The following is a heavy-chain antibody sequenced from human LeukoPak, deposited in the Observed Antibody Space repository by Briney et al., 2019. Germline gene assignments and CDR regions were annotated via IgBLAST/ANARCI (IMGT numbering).Heavy chain of an antibody. CDR2: IKRDGSEK. Sequence: PGGSLGLSCEASGFTFSSYWMSWFRQAPGKGLEWVAHIKRDGSEKYYVDSVKGRFTITRDNVKNSLYLQMNSLRAEETAVYYCARYSAAAGTGSWFDPWGQGTLVTVSS. J-gene: IGHJ5*02. V-gene: IGHV3-7*01. CDR3: ARYSAAAGTGSWFDP. CDR1: GFTFSSYW. D-gene: IGHD6-13*01.